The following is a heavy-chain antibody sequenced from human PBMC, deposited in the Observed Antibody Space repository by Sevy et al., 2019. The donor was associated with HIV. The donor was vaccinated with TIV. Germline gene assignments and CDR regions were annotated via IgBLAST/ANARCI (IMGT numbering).Heavy chain of an antibody. V-gene: IGHV3-23*01. CDR3: AKDVYDSSCYYPMGAFDI. CDR1: GFSFVTYA. J-gene: IGHJ3*02. Sequence: GGSLRLSCAASGFSFVTYAMSWVRQPPGKGLEWVSGISGSGGSTYYADSVKGRFTISRDNSKNTLYLQMNSLRAEDTAVYYCAKDVYDSSCYYPMGAFDIWGQGTMVTVSS. CDR2: ISGSGGST. D-gene: IGHD3-22*01.